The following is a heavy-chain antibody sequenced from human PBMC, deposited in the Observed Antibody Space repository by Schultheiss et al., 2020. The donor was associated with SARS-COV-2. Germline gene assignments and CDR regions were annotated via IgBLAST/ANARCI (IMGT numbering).Heavy chain of an antibody. V-gene: IGHV4-34*01. CDR3: ARVSKGWSYFDH. J-gene: IGHJ4*02. D-gene: IGHD6-19*01. CDR1: GGSFSGSY. Sequence: SQTLSLTCAVYGGSFSGSYWSWIRQPPGKGLEWIGEVSESGSTSYNPSLKSRVTISVDKSKNQFSLRLRSATAADTAVYYCARVSKGWSYFDHWGQGALVTVSS. CDR2: VSESGST.